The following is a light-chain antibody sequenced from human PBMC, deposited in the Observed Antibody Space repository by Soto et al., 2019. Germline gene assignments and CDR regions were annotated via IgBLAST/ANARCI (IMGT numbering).Light chain of an antibody. J-gene: IGKJ2*01. V-gene: IGKV3-20*01. CDR2: SAS. CDR1: QSVASRA. CDR3: QQYGSSPPMYT. Sequence: IVLTQSPGTLSLSPGERATLSCRASQSVASRALAWYQQKPGQAPRLLMYSASKRATGIPDRFSDSGSGTDFTLTISRLEPEDFAVYYCQQYGSSPPMYTFGQGTKLEIK.